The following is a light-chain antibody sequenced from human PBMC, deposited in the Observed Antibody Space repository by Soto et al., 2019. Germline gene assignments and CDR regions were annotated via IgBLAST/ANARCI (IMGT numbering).Light chain of an antibody. CDR1: SSNIGRNF. Sequence: QPVLTQPPSASGTPGQRVTLSCSGSSSNIGRNFVYWYQQLPGTAPKLLIYSNDQRPSGVPDRFSGSKSGTSASLAISGLRSGDEADYYCAAWDDSLSGHVVFGGGTKVTVL. V-gene: IGLV1-47*02. J-gene: IGLJ2*01. CDR3: AAWDDSLSGHVV. CDR2: SND.